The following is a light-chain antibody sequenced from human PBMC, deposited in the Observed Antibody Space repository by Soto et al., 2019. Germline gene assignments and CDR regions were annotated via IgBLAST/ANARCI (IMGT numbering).Light chain of an antibody. Sequence: EIVLTQSPGTLSLSPGERVTLSCRASQSVSSSYLAWYQQKPGQAPRLLIYGASSRATGIPDRFSASGSGTDFTLTISRLEPEDFAVYYCHQYGSSPVYTFGQGTKLEIK. V-gene: IGKV3-20*01. CDR1: QSVSSSY. CDR2: GAS. CDR3: HQYGSSPVYT. J-gene: IGKJ2*01.